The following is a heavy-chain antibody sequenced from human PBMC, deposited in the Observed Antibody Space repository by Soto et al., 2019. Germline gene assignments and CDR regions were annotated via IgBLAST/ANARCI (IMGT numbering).Heavy chain of an antibody. CDR2: LSGSGVST. J-gene: IGHJ4*02. CDR1: GFTFSNYA. V-gene: IGHV3-23*01. Sequence: PGGSLRLSCAASGFTFSNYAMTWVRQAPGKGLEWVSALSGSGVSTYYADSVMGRFTISRDNSKNTVYLQMNSLRAEDTAVYYCARLGGRGASCYYYFDHWGLGTLVTVSS. D-gene: IGHD3-22*01. CDR3: ARLGGRGASCYYYFDH.